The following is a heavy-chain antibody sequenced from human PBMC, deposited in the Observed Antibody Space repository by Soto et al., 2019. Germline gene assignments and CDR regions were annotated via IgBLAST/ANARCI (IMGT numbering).Heavy chain of an antibody. CDR1: GFKFDYYW. CDR2: LQTDGSHP. CDR3: ARGGAPDY. J-gene: IGHJ4*02. V-gene: IGHV3-74*01. Sequence: EVQLVESGGGLVQPGGSLRLSCVASGFKFDYYWMHWVRQAPGGGLMWISRLQTDGSHPAYADSVKGRFTISRDNAKNTLYLQMSNLRVENTAVYYCARGGAPDYWGQGTLVTVSS. D-gene: IGHD1-26*01.